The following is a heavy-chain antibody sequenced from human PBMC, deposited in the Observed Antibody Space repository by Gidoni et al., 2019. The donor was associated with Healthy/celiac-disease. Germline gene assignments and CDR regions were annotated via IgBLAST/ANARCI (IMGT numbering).Heavy chain of an antibody. CDR3: WAARPADY. Sequence: EVQLVESGGGLVQPGRSLRLSCTASGFTFGDYAMSWVRQAPGKGLEWVGFIRSKAYGGTTEYAASVKGRFTISRDDSKSIAYLQMNSLKTEDTAVYYCWAARPADYWGQGTLVTVSS. CDR2: IRSKAYGGTT. CDR1: GFTFGDYA. D-gene: IGHD6-6*01. J-gene: IGHJ4*02. V-gene: IGHV3-49*04.